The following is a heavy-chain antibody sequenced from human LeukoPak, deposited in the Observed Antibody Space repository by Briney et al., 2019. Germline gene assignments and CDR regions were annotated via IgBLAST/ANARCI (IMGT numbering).Heavy chain of an antibody. CDR3: AKARGDLLRYFAWLARKGDFDY. J-gene: IGHJ4*02. Sequence: GGSLRLSCAASGFTFSSYGMHWVRQAPGKGLEWVAFIRYDGSNKYYADSVKGRFTISRDNSKNTLYLQMNSLRAEDTAVYYCAKARGDLLRYFAWLARKGDFDYWGQGTLVTVSS. CDR2: IRYDGSNK. V-gene: IGHV3-30*02. CDR1: GFTFSSYG. D-gene: IGHD3-9*01.